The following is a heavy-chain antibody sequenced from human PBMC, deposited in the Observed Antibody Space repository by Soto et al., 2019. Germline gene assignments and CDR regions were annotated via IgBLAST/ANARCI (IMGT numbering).Heavy chain of an antibody. CDR2: VYYTGST. D-gene: IGHD6-19*01. J-gene: IGHJ4*02. Sequence: PXETLSLTCSVSGGSMSPYYWSWIRQPPGKGLEWIGYVYYTGSTNYNPSLKSRVTISVDTSKNQFSLKLSSMTAADTAVYYCARDRSSGWYRDFDTWGQGTLVTVSS. CDR3: ARDRSSGWYRDFDT. CDR1: GGSMSPYY. V-gene: IGHV4-59*01.